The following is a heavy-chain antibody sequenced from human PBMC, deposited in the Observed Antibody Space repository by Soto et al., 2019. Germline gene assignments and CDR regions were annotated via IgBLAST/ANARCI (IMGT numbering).Heavy chain of an antibody. CDR1: GGSISSSSYY. D-gene: IGHD2-2*01. CDR2: IYYSGST. CDR3: ASLLVPAAIPYYYYGMDV. V-gene: IGHV4-39*01. J-gene: IGHJ6*02. Sequence: QLQLQESGPGLVKPSETLSLTCTVSGGSISSSSYYWGWIRQPPGKGLEWIGSIYYSGSTYYNPSLKSRVTISVDTSKNQFSLKLSSVPAADTAVYYCASLLVPAAIPYYYYGMDVWGQGTTVTVSS.